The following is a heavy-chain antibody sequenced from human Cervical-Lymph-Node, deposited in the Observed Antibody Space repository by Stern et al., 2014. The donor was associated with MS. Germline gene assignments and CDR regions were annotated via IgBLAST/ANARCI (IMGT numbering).Heavy chain of an antibody. J-gene: IGHJ4*02. D-gene: IGHD6-19*01. CDR3: ARDPNNDLMVAGTGY. V-gene: IGHV1-69*01. CDR2: IIPIFGTA. CDR1: GGTFSSYA. Sequence: VQLLESGAEVKKPGSSVKVSCKASGGTFSSYAISWVRQAPGQGLEWMGGIIPIFGTANYAQKFQGRVTITADESTSTAYMELSSLRSEDTAVYYCARDPNNDLMVAGTGYWGQGTLVTVSS.